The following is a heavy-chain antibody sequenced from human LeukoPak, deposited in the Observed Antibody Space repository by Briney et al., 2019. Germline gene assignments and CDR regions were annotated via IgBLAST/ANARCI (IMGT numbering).Heavy chain of an antibody. CDR2: ISSSSSTI. CDR3: ARVRVKRLGCSNTSCYAGRGHMDV. V-gene: IGHV3-48*01. Sequence: PPGGSLTLSCAASGFTFSSYSMNWVRQAPGKGLEWVSYISSSSSTIYYADSVKGRFTISRDNAKNSLYLHMNSLRAEDTAVYYCARVRVKRLGCSNTSCYAGRGHMDVWGKGTTVTVSS. D-gene: IGHD2-2*01. J-gene: IGHJ6*03. CDR1: GFTFSSYS.